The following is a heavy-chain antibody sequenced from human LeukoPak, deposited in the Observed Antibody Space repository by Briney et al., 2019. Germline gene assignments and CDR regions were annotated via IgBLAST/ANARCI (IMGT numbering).Heavy chain of an antibody. CDR1: GGSFSGYY. Sequence: TSETLSLTCAVYGGSFSGYYWSWIRQPPGKGLEWIGEINHSGSTNYNPPLKSRVTISVDTSKNQFSLKLSSVTAADTAVYYCARGPPYSSSSLDYWGQGTLVTVSS. V-gene: IGHV4-34*01. J-gene: IGHJ4*02. CDR3: ARGPPYSSSSLDY. D-gene: IGHD6-13*01. CDR2: INHSGST.